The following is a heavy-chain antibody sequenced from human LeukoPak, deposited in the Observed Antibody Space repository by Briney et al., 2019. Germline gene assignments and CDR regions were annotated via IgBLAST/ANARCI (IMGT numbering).Heavy chain of an antibody. V-gene: IGHV4-39*01. CDR2: IYYSGST. CDR3: TRHPYRYCSGGNCYSYY. D-gene: IGHD2-15*01. CDR1: GGSISSSSYY. Sequence: SETLSLTCTVSGGSISSSSYYWGWIRQPPGKGLEWIGTIYYSGSTYYNPSLRSRVTISVDTSKNQFSLKLSSVTAADTAVYYCTRHPYRYCSGGNCYSYYWGQGTLVTVSS. J-gene: IGHJ4*02.